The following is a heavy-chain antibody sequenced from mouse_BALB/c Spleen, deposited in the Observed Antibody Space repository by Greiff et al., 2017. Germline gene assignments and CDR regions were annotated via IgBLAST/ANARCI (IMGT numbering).Heavy chain of an antibody. D-gene: IGHD1-1*02. J-gene: IGHJ4*01. Sequence: QVQLQQSGAELARPGASVKLSCKASGYTFTSYWMQWVKQRPGQGLEWIGAIYPGDGDTRYTQKFKGKATLTADKSSSTAYMQLSSLASEDSAVYYCARYGGHYYAMDYWGQGTSVTVSS. V-gene: IGHV1-87*01. CDR2: IYPGDGDT. CDR3: ARYGGHYYAMDY. CDR1: GYTFTSYW.